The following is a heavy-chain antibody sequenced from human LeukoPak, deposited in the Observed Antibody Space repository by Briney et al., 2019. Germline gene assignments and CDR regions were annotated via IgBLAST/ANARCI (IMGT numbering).Heavy chain of an antibody. CDR2: INHSGST. CDR3: ARGESLRHDIVVVPTEGWFDP. D-gene: IGHD2-2*01. J-gene: IGHJ5*02. CDR1: GGSFSGYY. V-gene: IGHV4-34*01. Sequence: SETLSLTCAVYGGSFSGYYWSWIRQPPGKRLEWIGEINHSGSTNYNPSLKSRVTISVDTSKNQFSLKLSSVTAADTAVYYCARGESLRHDIVVVPTEGWFDPWGQGTLVTVSS.